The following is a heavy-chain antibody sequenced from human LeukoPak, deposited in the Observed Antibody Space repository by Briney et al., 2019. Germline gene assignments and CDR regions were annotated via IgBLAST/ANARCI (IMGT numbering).Heavy chain of an antibody. V-gene: IGHV1-2*02. CDR3: ARVLGVSWLRGIGRVMDV. CDR1: GYTFTGYY. Sequence: ASVKVSCKASGYTFTGYYMHWVRQAPGQGLEWMGWINPNSGGTNYAQKFQGRVTMTRDTSISTAYMELSRLRSDDTAVYYCARVLGVSWLRGIGRVMDVWGKGTTVTVSS. CDR2: INPNSGGT. J-gene: IGHJ6*03. D-gene: IGHD5-12*01.